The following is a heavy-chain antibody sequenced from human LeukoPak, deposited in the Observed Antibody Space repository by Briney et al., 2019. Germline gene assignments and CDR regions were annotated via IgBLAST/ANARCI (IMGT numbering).Heavy chain of an antibody. V-gene: IGHV3-23*01. J-gene: IGHJ4*02. CDR3: AKNLNLVVVPAACPDY. D-gene: IGHD2-2*01. CDR1: GFTFRSYG. Sequence: PGGSLRLSCAASGFTFRSYGMSWVRQAPGKGLEWVSAISGSGDDTNYADSVKGRFTISRDNSKNTLYLQMNSLRAEDTAVYYCAKNLNLVVVPAACPDYWGQGTLVTVSS. CDR2: ISGSGDDT.